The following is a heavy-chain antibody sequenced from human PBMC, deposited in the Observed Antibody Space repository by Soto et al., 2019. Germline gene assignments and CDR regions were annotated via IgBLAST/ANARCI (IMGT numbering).Heavy chain of an antibody. CDR1: VFSFCGYS. J-gene: IGHJ5*02. CDR2: IIWNSGVI. CDR3: VRGKAYSSSIDWLEP. V-gene: IGHV3-9*01. Sequence: SXRLSGASAVFSFCGYSIHLVRQGPGKGLEWVAGIIWNSGVIGYADSVKGRFTISRDNAKNSLFLQMNSLRVEDTALYFCVRGKAYSSSIDWLEPWGQGTLVTV. D-gene: IGHD6-13*01.